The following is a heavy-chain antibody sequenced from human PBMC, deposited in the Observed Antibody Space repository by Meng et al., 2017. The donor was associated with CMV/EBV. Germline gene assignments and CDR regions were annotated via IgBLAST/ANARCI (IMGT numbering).Heavy chain of an antibody. Sequence: QGQLQASGPGLVKPSETLSLPGTFSGGSSSSYYWSWIRQPAGKGLEWIGRIYTSGSTNYNPSLKSRVTMSVDTSKNQFSLKLSSVTAADTAVYYCARSMVVAGDWFDPWGQGTLVTVSS. CDR2: IYTSGST. CDR3: ARSMVVAGDWFDP. J-gene: IGHJ5*02. CDR1: GGSSSSYY. D-gene: IGHD2-15*01. V-gene: IGHV4-4*07.